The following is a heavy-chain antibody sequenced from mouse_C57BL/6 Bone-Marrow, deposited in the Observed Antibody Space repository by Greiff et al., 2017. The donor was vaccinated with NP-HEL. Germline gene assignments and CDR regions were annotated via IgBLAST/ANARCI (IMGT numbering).Heavy chain of an antibody. V-gene: IGHV1-15*01. Sequence: QVKLQQSGAELVRPGASVTLSCKASGYTFTDYEMHWVKQTPVHGLEWIGAIDPETGGTAYNQKFKGKAILTADKSSSTAYMELRSLTSEDSAVYYCTRTSLYYDYPWFAYWGQGTLVTVSA. J-gene: IGHJ3*01. D-gene: IGHD2-4*01. CDR3: TRTSLYYDYPWFAY. CDR1: GYTFTDYE. CDR2: IDPETGGT.